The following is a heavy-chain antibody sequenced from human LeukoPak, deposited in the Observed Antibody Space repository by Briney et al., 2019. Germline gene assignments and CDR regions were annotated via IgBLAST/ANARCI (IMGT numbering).Heavy chain of an antibody. J-gene: IGHJ4*02. CDR1: GFTFSSYS. CDR2: ISSSSSFI. Sequence: PGGSLRLSCAASGFTFSSYSMNWVRQAPGKGLEWVSSISSSSSFIYYADSVKGRFTISRDNAKNSLYLQMNSLRAEDTAVYYCARDGYSGYDDGYYWGQGTLVTVSS. D-gene: IGHD5-12*01. CDR3: ARDGYSGYDDGYY. V-gene: IGHV3-21*04.